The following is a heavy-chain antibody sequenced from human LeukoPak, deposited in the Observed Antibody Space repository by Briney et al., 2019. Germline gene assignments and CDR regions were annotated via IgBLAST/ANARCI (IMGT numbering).Heavy chain of an antibody. D-gene: IGHD2-2*02. V-gene: IGHV3-20*01. CDR1: GFTFDNYG. Sequence: GGSLRLSCAVSGFTFDNYGMSWVRQAPGKGPEWVSGINWNGGSTGYADSVKGRFTISRDNAKNSLYLQMNSLRVEDTALYHCARVSCSSTSCYMANWFDPWGQGTLVTVSS. CDR2: INWNGGST. CDR3: ARVSCSSTSCYMANWFDP. J-gene: IGHJ5*02.